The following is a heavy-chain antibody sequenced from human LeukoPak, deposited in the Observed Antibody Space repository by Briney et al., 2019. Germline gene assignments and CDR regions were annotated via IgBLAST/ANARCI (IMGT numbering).Heavy chain of an antibody. D-gene: IGHD6-6*01. CDR3: ARGPLGRSSSSLFDY. Sequence: GASVKVSCKASGGTFSSYAISWVRQAPGQGLEWMGGIIPIFGTANYAQKFQGRVTITADESTSTAYMELSSLRSEDTAVYYCARGPLGRSSSSLFDYWGQGTLVTVSS. CDR1: GGTFSSYA. J-gene: IGHJ4*02. CDR2: IIPIFGTA. V-gene: IGHV1-69*13.